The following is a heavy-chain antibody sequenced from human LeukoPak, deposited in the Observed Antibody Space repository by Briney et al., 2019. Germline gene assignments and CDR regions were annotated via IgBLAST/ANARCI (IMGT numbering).Heavy chain of an antibody. CDR2: IYSNGNT. CDR1: GITVSSNY. V-gene: IGHV3-66*01. D-gene: IGHD2-15*01. CDR3: ARGWLVVVDGTGHYYGMDV. J-gene: IGHJ6*02. Sequence: GGSLRLSCAASGITVSSNYMSWVRQAPGKGLEWVSIIYSNGNTYYADSVKGRFTISRDNSKNTLSLQMNSLRAEDTAVYYCARGWLVVVDGTGHYYGMDVWGQGTTVTVSS.